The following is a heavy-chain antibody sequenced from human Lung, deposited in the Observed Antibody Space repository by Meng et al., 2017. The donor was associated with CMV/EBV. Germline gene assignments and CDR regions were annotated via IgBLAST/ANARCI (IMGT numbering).Heavy chain of an antibody. CDR2: IIPILGIA. D-gene: IGHD2-8*01. J-gene: IGHJ4*02. CDR1: GGTFSSYT. Sequence: CKDSGGTFSSYTISWVRQAPGQGLEWMGRIIPILGIANYAQKFQGRVTITADKSTSTAYMELSSLRSEDTAVYYCARGDIVLMAFDYWGQGTLVTVSS. CDR3: ARGDIVLMAFDY. V-gene: IGHV1-69*02.